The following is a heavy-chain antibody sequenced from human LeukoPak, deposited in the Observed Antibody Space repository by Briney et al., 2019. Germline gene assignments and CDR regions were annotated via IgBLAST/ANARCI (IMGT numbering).Heavy chain of an antibody. CDR1: GFTFSSYS. V-gene: IGHV3-21*04. CDR2: ISSSSSYI. J-gene: IGHJ4*02. CDR3: VKDPLDN. Sequence: GALRLSCAASGFTFSSYSMNRVRQAPGKGLEWVSSISSSSSYIYYADSVKGRFTISRDNAKNLLFLQMNRLRAEDTAIYYCVKDPLDNWGQGTLVTVSS.